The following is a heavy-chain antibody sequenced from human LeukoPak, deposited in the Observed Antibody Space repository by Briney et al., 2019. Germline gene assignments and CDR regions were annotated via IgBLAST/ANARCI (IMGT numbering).Heavy chain of an antibody. CDR1: GFTLSSYS. CDR2: ISRSSAYI. D-gene: IGHD3-10*01. J-gene: IGHJ3*02. CDR3: ARGLLLWDAFDI. V-gene: IGHV3-21*01. Sequence: PGGSLRLSCAASGFTLSSYSMNWVRQAPGKGLEWVSSISRSSAYIYYADSVKGRFTISRDNAKNSLYLQMNSLRAEDTAVYYCARGLLLWDAFDIWGQGTMVTVSS.